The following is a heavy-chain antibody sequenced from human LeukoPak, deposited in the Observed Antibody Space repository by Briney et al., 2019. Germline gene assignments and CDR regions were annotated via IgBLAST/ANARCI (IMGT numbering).Heavy chain of an antibody. CDR1: GGTINSYY. D-gene: IGHD2-8*01. J-gene: IGHJ4*01. CDR2: IYYSGST. Sequence: SETLSLTCTVSGGTINSYYWSWIRQPPGKGLEWIGYIYYSGSTNYNPSLKSRVTISRDTSKNQFSLKLRSVTAADTAVYYCTSGGMVSGDYWGHGTLVTVSS. CDR3: TSGGMVSGDY. V-gene: IGHV4-59*01.